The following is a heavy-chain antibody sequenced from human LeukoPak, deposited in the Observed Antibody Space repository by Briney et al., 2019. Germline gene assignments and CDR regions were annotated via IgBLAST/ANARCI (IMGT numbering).Heavy chain of an antibody. V-gene: IGHV3-64*02. D-gene: IGHD1-26*01. CDR2: ISTNGGST. Sequence: GGSLRLSCAASGFTFSSYAMHWVRQAPGKGLEYVSGISTNGGSTYYADSVKGRFTISRDNAKNTLYLQMNSLRAEDTAVYYCARDNPGHSGNYDFDYWGQGTLVTVSS. CDR1: GFTFSSYA. J-gene: IGHJ4*02. CDR3: ARDNPGHSGNYDFDY.